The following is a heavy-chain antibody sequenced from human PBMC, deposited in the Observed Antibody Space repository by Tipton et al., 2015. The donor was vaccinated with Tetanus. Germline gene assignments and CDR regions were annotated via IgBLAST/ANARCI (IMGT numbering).Heavy chain of an antibody. D-gene: IGHD2-15*01. CDR2: IYPDDSDT. Sequence: QLVQSGAEVKKPGESLKISCKGSGYTFTRYWIGWVRQMPGKGLEWMGIIYPDDSDTKYSPSFQGQVTISIDKTITTAYLQWSSLKASDTAMYYCARQADMRDHYFDYWGQGTLVTVSS. V-gene: IGHV5-51*01. CDR3: ARQADMRDHYFDY. CDR1: GYTFTRYW. J-gene: IGHJ4*02.